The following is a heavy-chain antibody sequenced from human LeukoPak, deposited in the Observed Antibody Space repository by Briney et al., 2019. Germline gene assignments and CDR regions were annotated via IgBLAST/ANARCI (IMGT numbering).Heavy chain of an antibody. D-gene: IGHD3-10*01. CDR2: NYYSEST. J-gene: IGHJ4*02. V-gene: IGHV4-39*02. CDR3: ARTRYYYNSRSYGAPYYFDY. Sequence: SVTLSLTCAVSGFFISSNSYFWGWLRQPPGRGLEWSGSNYYSESTYNHPALKSLVIISVDTSKNHISLKLSSVTAADTAVYYCARTRYYYNSRSYGAPYYFDYWGQGTLVTVSS. CDR1: GFFISSNSYF.